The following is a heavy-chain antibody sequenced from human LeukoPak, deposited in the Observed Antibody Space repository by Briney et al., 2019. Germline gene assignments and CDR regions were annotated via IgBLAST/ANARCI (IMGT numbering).Heavy chain of an antibody. D-gene: IGHD7-27*01. CDR3: ANALMGSYFEC. V-gene: IGHV3-74*01. CDR2: INSEGSNA. CDR1: GFTFSSYW. J-gene: IGHJ4*03. Sequence: GGSLRLSCAASGFTFSSYWMHWVRHAPGKGLVWVSRINSEGSNASYADSVKGRFTISRDNAKNTLFLQMTSLRAEDTAVYYCANALMGSYFECWGQGTLVTVSS.